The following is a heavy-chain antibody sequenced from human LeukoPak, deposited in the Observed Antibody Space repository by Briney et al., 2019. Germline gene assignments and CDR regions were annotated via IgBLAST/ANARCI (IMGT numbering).Heavy chain of an antibody. CDR1: GGSISSYY. V-gene: IGHV4-4*07. J-gene: IGHJ3*02. CDR3: ATSGCSGGSCYSFVPTDEDAFDI. CDR2: IYTSGST. D-gene: IGHD2-15*01. Sequence: SETLSLTCTVSGGSISSYYWSWIRQPAGKGLEWIGRIYTSGSTNYNPSLKSRVTMSVDTSKNQFSLKLSSVTAADTAVYYCATSGCSGGSCYSFVPTDEDAFDIWGQGTMVTVSS.